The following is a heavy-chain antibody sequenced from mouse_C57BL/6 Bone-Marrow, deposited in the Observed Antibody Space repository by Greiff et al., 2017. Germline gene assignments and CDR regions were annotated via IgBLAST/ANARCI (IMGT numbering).Heavy chain of an antibody. Sequence: LQESGAELARPGASVKLSCKASGYTFTSYGISWVKQRTGQGLEWIGEIYPRSGKTYYNEKFKGKATLTADKSSSTAYMELRSLTSEDSAVFFCAGTDPGYFDVWGTGTTVTVSS. D-gene: IGHD2-14*01. CDR3: AGTDPGYFDV. V-gene: IGHV1-81*01. CDR2: IYPRSGKT. CDR1: GYTFTSYG. J-gene: IGHJ1*03.